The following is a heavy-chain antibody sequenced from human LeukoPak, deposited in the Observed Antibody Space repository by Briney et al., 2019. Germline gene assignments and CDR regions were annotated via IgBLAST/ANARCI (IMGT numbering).Heavy chain of an antibody. J-gene: IGHJ4*02. Sequence: PGGSLRLSCAASGFTFSSYAMSWVRQAPGKGLEWVSAISGSGGSTYYADSVKGRFTISRDNSKNTAYLQMNSLKTEDTAVYYCTRAGGGYNLIHWGQGTLVTVSS. CDR3: TRAGGGYNLIH. D-gene: IGHD5-24*01. CDR1: GFTFSSYA. V-gene: IGHV3-23*01. CDR2: ISGSGGST.